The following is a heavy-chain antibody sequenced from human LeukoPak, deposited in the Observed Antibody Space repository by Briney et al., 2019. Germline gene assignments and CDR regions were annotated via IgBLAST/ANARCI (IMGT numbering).Heavy chain of an antibody. V-gene: IGHV4-39*01. Sequence: PSETLSLTCSVSSDSISSSSYLWVWVRQPPGKGLEWIGDIYSNGHISYNPSLKSRAAISVDTSKNQFSLNLSSVTAADTAVYYRARRHYGSGNIDSWGQGTLVTVSS. J-gene: IGHJ4*02. CDR2: IYSNGHI. D-gene: IGHD3-10*01. CDR3: ARRHYGSGNIDS. CDR1: SDSISSSSYL.